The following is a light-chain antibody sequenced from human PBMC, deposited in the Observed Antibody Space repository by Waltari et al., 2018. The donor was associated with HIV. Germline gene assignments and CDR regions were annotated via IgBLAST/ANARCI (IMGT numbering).Light chain of an antibody. V-gene: IGKV3-15*01. J-gene: IGKJ5*01. CDR3: QQYKDWPAST. CDR2: GT. Sequence: EIEMTQSPATLSVSPGERATLSCRASQSIYSRVSWYQLKPGQAPRLLTYGTTRATGVPARFSGSGSGTEFTLTISSLQSEDFAVYFCQQYKDWPASTFGQGTRLEIK. CDR1: QSIYSR.